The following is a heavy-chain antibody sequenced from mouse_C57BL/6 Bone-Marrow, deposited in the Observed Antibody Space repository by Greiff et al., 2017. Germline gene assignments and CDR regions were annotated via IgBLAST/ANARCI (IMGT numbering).Heavy chain of an antibody. CDR2: IYPRGGST. Sequence: QVQLQQPGPELVKPGALVKLSCKASGYTFTSYDINWVKQRPGQGLEWIGGIYPRGGSTKYNEKFKGKATLTVDTSSSTAYMELNSLTSEDSAVYFCARVYGSSYWYFAVWGTGTTVTVSS. V-gene: IGHV1-85*01. CDR3: ARVYGSSYWYFAV. D-gene: IGHD1-1*01. J-gene: IGHJ1*03. CDR1: GYTFTSYD.